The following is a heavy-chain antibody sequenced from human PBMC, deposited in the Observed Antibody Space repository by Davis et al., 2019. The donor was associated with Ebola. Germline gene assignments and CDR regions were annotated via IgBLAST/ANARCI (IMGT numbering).Heavy chain of an antibody. V-gene: IGHV5-51*01. CDR1: GYSFTSYW. CDR2: IYPGDSDT. Sequence: GESLKISCKGSGYSFTSYWIGWVRQMPGKGLEWMGIIYPGDSDTRYSPSFQGQVTISADKSISTAYLQWSSLKASDTAMYYCARQAVAGTYYYYGMDVWGQGTMVTVSS. J-gene: IGHJ6*02. CDR3: ARQAVAGTYYYYGMDV. D-gene: IGHD6-19*01.